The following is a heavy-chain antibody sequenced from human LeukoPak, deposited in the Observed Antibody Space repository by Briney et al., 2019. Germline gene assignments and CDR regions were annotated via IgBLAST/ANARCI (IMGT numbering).Heavy chain of an antibody. D-gene: IGHD1-26*01. CDR2: ISGSGGST. CDR1: GFTFSSYA. Sequence: GGSLRLSCAASGFTFSSYAMSWVRQAPGKGLEWVSAISGSGGSTYYADSVKGRFTISRDNSKNTLYLQMNSLRAEDAAVYYCARGRETWELRLYYYYGMDVWGQGTTVTVSS. V-gene: IGHV3-23*01. J-gene: IGHJ6*02. CDR3: ARGRETWELRLYYYYGMDV.